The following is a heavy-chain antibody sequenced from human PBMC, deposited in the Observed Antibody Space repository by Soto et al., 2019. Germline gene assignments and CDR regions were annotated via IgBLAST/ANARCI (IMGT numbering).Heavy chain of an antibody. Sequence: TSETLSLTCTVSGGSITNYYWTWIRQPPGKGLEWIGYIYYNGNINYNPSLKSRVTISVDTSKNQFSLKLNSVTAADTAVYYCARTYCSSTTCYDLFDSWGQGTQVTVSS. CDR1: GGSITNYY. J-gene: IGHJ4*02. CDR3: ARTYCSSTTCYDLFDS. V-gene: IGHV4-59*01. CDR2: IYYNGNI. D-gene: IGHD2-2*01.